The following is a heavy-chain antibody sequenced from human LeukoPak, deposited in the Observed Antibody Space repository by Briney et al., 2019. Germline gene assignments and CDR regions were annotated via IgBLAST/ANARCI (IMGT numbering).Heavy chain of an antibody. V-gene: IGHV3-30*04. CDR1: GFTFGSYA. CDR2: ISYDGSNK. Sequence: GGSLRLSCAASGFTFGSYAMHWVRQAPGKGLEWVAVISYDGSNKYYADSVKGRFTISRDNSKNTLYLQMNSLRAEDTAVYYCARDRKSVVVAATLAYYFDYWGQGTLVTVSS. CDR3: ARDRKSVVVAATLAYYFDY. D-gene: IGHD2-15*01. J-gene: IGHJ4*02.